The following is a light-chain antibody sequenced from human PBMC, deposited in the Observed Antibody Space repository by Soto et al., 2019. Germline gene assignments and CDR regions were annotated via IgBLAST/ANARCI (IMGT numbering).Light chain of an antibody. CDR1: TSNIGRFT. V-gene: IGLV1-44*01. CDR2: SDN. CDR3: QSYDSSLSGDVI. Sequence: QSVLTQPPSASGTPGQTVTISCSGSTSNIGRFTVSWYQHLPGTAPKFLMYSDNQRPSGVPDRFSGSKSGTSASLVIIGLQAEDEADYYCQSYDSSLSGDVIFGGGTKLTVL. J-gene: IGLJ2*01.